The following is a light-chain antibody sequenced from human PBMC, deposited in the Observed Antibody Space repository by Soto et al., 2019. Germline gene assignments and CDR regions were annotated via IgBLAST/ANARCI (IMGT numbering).Light chain of an antibody. CDR2: VAS. Sequence: DIQMTQSPSSLSASVGDRITITCRASQSIGNSLNWYQQRPGEAPKLLIYVASSLQSGVPSRFSGTGSGTDFTLTISSLQPEDFATYYCQQSDYSPMYTFGQGTDLEIK. J-gene: IGKJ2*01. V-gene: IGKV1-39*01. CDR3: QQSDYSPMYT. CDR1: QSIGNS.